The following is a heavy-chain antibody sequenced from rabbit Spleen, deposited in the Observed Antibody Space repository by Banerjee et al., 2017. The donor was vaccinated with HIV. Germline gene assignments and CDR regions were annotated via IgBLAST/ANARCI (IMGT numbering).Heavy chain of an antibody. CDR2: IDSGSSGDT. CDR1: GFSFSSRFY. V-gene: IGHV1S45*01. D-gene: IGHD7-1*01. Sequence: QEQLVESGGGLVQPEGSLTLTCTASGFSFSSRFYMCWVRQAPGKGLEWIACIDSGSSGDTYYASWAKGRFTISKTSSTTVTLQMTGLTAADTATYFCARGVIGSSSRPYFELWGPGTLVTVS. CDR3: ARGVIGSSSRPYFEL. J-gene: IGHJ4*01.